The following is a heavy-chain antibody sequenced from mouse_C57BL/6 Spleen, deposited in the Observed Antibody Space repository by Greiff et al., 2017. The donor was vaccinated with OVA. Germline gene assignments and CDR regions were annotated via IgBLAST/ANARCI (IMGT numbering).Heavy chain of an antibody. V-gene: IGHV5-15*04. D-gene: IGHD2-4*01. Sequence: EVMLVESGGGLVQPGGSLKLSCAASGFTFSDYGMAWVRQAPRKGPEWVAFISNLAYSIYYADTVTGRFTISRENAKNTLYLEMSSLRSEDTAMYYCARGGLDYAMDYWGQGTSVTVSS. CDR2: ISNLAYSI. CDR1: GFTFSDYG. J-gene: IGHJ4*01. CDR3: ARGGLDYAMDY.